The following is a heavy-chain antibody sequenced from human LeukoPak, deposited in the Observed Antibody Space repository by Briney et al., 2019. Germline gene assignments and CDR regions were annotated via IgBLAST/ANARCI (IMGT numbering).Heavy chain of an antibody. D-gene: IGHD3-9*01. J-gene: IGHJ4*02. CDR3: AKWGDYDVLTGYYVPDY. Sequence: GGSLRFSCAASGFTLSDYYMSWIRQAPGKGLEWVSAILGSGGSTYYADSVKGRFTVSRDNSKSTLYLQMNSLRAEDTALYYCAKWGDYDVLTGYYVPDYWGQGTLVTVSS. CDR1: GFTLSDYY. CDR2: ILGSGGST. V-gene: IGHV3-23*01.